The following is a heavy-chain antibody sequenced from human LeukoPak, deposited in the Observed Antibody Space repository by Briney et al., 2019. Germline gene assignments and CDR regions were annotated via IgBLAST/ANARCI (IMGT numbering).Heavy chain of an antibody. CDR1: GGTFSSYA. Sequence: SVKVSCKASGGTFSSYAISWVRQAPGQGLEWMGRIIPILGIANYAQKFQGRVTITADKSTSTAYMELSSLRSEDTAVYYCARVGGMSSGWYDDAFDIWGQGTKVTVSS. CDR2: IIPILGIA. V-gene: IGHV1-69*04. CDR3: ARVGGMSSGWYDDAFDI. J-gene: IGHJ3*02. D-gene: IGHD6-19*01.